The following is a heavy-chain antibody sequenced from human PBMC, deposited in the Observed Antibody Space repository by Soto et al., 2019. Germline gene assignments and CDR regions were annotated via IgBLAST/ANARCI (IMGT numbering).Heavy chain of an antibody. V-gene: IGHV2-5*02. CDR1: GFSLSTSGVG. J-gene: IGHJ5*02. CDR3: AHRPDCSGGSCYQNWFDP. D-gene: IGHD2-15*01. Sequence: QITLKESGPTLVKPTQTLTLTCTFSGFSLSTSGVGVGWIRQPPGKALEWLALIYWDDDKRYSPSLKSRLTSTKDTSKNQVVLTMTNMDPVDSATYSCAHRPDCSGGSCYQNWFDPWGQGTLVTVSS. CDR2: IYWDDDK.